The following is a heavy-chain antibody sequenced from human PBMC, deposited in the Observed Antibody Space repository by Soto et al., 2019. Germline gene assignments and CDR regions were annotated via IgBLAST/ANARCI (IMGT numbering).Heavy chain of an antibody. CDR3: APRVLGAFYGLLTTTALYFDP. CDR1: GFSLTTSGVG. D-gene: IGHD2-21*01. Sequence: QITLKESGPTLVNPTQTLTLTCTFSGFSLTTSGVGVGWIRQPPGKALEWLALIYWDGDERYSPSLRNRLTITKDTSKNQVVLTVANMDPADTATYFCAPRVLGAFYGLLTTTALYFDPWGKGALATVS. V-gene: IGHV2-5*02. CDR2: IYWDGDE. J-gene: IGHJ4*02.